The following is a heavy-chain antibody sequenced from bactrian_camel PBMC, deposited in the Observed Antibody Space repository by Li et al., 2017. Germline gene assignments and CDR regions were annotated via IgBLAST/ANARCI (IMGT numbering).Heavy chain of an antibody. CDR2: IDAGGLST. Sequence: QLVESGGSSVDSGGSLRLSCAVSGYTSSSSCVGWFRQYPGNPREVVAAIDAGGLSTYYASSVKGRFTISQDNGKNTVYLQMNTLKPEDTARYYCAADPLRSLCTDPFARYWGQGTQVTVSS. D-gene: IGHD6*01. CDR3: AADPLRSLCTDPFARY. CDR1: GYTSSSSC. V-gene: IGHV3S54*01. J-gene: IGHJ4*01.